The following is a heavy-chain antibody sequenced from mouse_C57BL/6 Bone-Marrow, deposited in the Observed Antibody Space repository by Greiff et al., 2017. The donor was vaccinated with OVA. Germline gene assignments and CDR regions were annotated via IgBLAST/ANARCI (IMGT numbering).Heavy chain of an antibody. CDR2: ISAGGSYT. CDR1: GFTFSSYA. V-gene: IGHV5-4*01. J-gene: IGHJ4*01. CDR3: ARNAYYSHYYAMDY. Sequence: EVQLQESGGGLVKPGGSLKLSCAASGFTFSSYAMSWVRQTPEKRLEWVATISAGGSYTYYPDNVKGRFTISRDNAKNNLYLQMSHLKSEDTAMYYCARNAYYSHYYAMDYWGQGTSVTVSS. D-gene: IGHD2-12*01.